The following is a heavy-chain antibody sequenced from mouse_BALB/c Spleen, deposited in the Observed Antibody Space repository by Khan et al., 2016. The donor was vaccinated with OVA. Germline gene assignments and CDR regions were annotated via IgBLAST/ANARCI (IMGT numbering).Heavy chain of an antibody. Sequence: QLEESGPGLVKPSQSLSLTCTVTGYSITSDYAWNWIRQFPGNKLEWMGYISYSGSTSYNPSLKSRISITRDTSKNQFFLRLNSVTTEDTATYYCARDGSRYNYAMDYWGQGTAVTVSS. CDR3: ARDGSRYNYAMDY. D-gene: IGHD2-3*01. V-gene: IGHV3-2*02. J-gene: IGHJ4*01. CDR2: ISYSGST. CDR1: GYSITSDYA.